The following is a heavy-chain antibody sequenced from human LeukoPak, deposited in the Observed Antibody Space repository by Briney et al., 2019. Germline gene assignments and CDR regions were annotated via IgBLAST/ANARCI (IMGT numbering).Heavy chain of an antibody. Sequence: GGSLRLSCAASGFTFSTYGMHWVRQAPGKGLEWVSFIRYVGINKYYADSVKGRFTISRDNSKNTLYLQMNSLRAEDTAVYYCAKDGQYSSSSPYYFDYWGQGTLVTVSS. CDR1: GFTFSTYG. CDR3: AKDGQYSSSSPYYFDY. CDR2: IRYVGINK. D-gene: IGHD6-6*01. J-gene: IGHJ4*02. V-gene: IGHV3-30*02.